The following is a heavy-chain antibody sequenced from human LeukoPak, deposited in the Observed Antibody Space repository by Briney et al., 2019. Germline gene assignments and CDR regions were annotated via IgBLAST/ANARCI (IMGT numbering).Heavy chain of an antibody. J-gene: IGHJ2*01. V-gene: IGHV1-69*05. Sequence: SVKVSCKASGGTFSSYAISWVRQAPGQGLEWMGGIIPIFGTANYAQKFQGRVTITTDESTSTAYMELSSVTAADTAVYYCAREALRDWYFDLWGRGTLVTVSS. CDR2: IIPIFGTA. CDR3: AREALRDWYFDL. CDR1: GGTFSSYA.